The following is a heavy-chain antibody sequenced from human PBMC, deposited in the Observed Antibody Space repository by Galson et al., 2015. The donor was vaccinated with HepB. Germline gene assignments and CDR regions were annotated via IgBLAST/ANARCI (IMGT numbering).Heavy chain of an antibody. V-gene: IGHV3-48*01. Sequence: SLRLSCAASGLTLSNHGMNWVRQAPGKGLEWVSYISSDGSAIYYAVSVKGRFTISRDTAKNSLYLQMNSLRAEDTAVYYCARRGTGDGWYFDYWGQGTVVTVSP. J-gene: IGHJ4*02. CDR3: ARRGTGDGWYFDY. D-gene: IGHD7-27*01. CDR1: GLTLSNHG. CDR2: ISSDGSAI.